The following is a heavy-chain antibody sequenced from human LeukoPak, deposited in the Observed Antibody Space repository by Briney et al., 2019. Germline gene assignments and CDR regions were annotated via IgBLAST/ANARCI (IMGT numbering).Heavy chain of an antibody. V-gene: IGHV4-4*02. J-gene: IGHJ6*02. Sequence: SETLSLTCAVSGGSISSSNWWSWVRQPPGKGLEWIGEIYHSGSTNYNPSLKSRVTISVDKSKNQFSLKLSSVTAADTAVYYCARGYYDIYYYYYYGMDVWGQGTTVTVSS. D-gene: IGHD3-9*01. CDR2: IYHSGST. CDR3: ARGYYDIYYYYYYGMDV. CDR1: GGSISSSNW.